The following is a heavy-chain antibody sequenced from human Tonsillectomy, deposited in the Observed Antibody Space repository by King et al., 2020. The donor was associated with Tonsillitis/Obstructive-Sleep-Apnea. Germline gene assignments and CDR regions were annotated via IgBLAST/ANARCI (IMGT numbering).Heavy chain of an antibody. V-gene: IGHV3-13*04. J-gene: IGHJ3*02. CDR2: IGTAGDT. Sequence: DVQLVESGGGLVQPGGSLRLSCAASGFTFSSYEMHWVRQGTGKGLELVSAIGTAGDTYYPGPVKGRFTISRENAKNSLYLQMNSLRAGDTAVYYCARVMSIGGGDAFDIWGQGTMVAVSS. CDR1: GFTFSSYE. D-gene: IGHD2-8*01. CDR3: ARVMSIGGGDAFDI.